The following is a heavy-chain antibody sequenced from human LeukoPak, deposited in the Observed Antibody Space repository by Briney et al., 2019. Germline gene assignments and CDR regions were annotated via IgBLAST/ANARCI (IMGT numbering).Heavy chain of an antibody. Sequence: GGSLRLSCEASGFSFSSYAMNWVRQAPGKGLDWVSTISGSGDNTYYTDSVKGRFTISRDNAKNTLYLQMNSLRAEDTAVYFCVNGYTYGQYWGQGTLVTVSS. CDR3: VNGYTYGQY. D-gene: IGHD5-18*01. CDR1: GFSFSSYA. V-gene: IGHV3-23*01. J-gene: IGHJ4*02. CDR2: ISGSGDNT.